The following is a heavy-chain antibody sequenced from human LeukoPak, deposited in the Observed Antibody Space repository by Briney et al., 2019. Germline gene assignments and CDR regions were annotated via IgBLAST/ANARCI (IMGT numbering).Heavy chain of an antibody. J-gene: IGHJ3*02. CDR3: AREPRYYDAFDI. Sequence: SETLSLTCTVSGGSISSYYWSWIRQPPGEGLEWIAYIYYSGSNDYNPSLKSRVTISVDTSKNQFSLKLNSVTAADTAVYYCAREPRYYDAFDIWGQGTMVTVSS. D-gene: IGHD2-8*01. V-gene: IGHV4-59*01. CDR2: IYYSGSN. CDR1: GGSISSYY.